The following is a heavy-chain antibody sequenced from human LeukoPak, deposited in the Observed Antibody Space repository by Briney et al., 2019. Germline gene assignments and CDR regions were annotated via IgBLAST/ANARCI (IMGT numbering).Heavy chain of an antibody. CDR2: ISSSSSYI. V-gene: IGHV3-21*01. D-gene: IGHD3-10*01. J-gene: IGHJ4*02. Sequence: PGGSLRLSRAASGFTFSSYSMNWVRQAPGKGLEWVSSISSSSSYIYYADSVKGRFTISRDNAKNSLYLQMNSLRAEDTAVYYCARELWFGESPPDYWGQGTLVTVSS. CDR3: ARELWFGESPPDY. CDR1: GFTFSSYS.